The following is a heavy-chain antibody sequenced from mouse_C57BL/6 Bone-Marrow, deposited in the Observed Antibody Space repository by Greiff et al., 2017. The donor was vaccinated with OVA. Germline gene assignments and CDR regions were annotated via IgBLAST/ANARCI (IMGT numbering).Heavy chain of an antibody. CDR3: TGDSNYVNYAMDY. CDR2: IRNKANNHAT. J-gene: IGHJ4*01. CDR1: GFTFSDAW. V-gene: IGHV6-6*01. Sequence: EVKLMESGGGLVQPGGSMKLSCAASGFTFSDAWMDWVRQSPEKGLEWVAEIRNKANNHATYYAESVKGRFTISRDDSKSSVYLQMNSLRAEDTGIYYCTGDSNYVNYAMDYWGQGTSVTVSS. D-gene: IGHD2-5*01.